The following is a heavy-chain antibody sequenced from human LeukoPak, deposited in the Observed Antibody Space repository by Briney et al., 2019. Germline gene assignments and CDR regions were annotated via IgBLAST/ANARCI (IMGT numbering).Heavy chain of an antibody. CDR2: INPNSGGT. Sequence: ASVKVSCKASGYTFTSYDINWVRQAPGQGLEWMGWINPNSGGTNYAQKFQGRVTMTRDTSISTAYMELSRLRSDDTAVYYCARGYYDSSGYPYWGQGTLVTVSS. V-gene: IGHV1-2*02. J-gene: IGHJ4*02. CDR3: ARGYYDSSGYPY. CDR1: GYTFTSYD. D-gene: IGHD3-22*01.